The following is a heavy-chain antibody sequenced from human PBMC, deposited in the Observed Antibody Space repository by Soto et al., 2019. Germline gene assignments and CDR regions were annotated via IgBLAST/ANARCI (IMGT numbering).Heavy chain of an antibody. CDR1: GFTFSSYV. Sequence: PGGSLRLSCAASGFTFSSYVMNWVRQSPGKGLEWVSAISGSSDSTFYADSMKGRFTISRDNSKNTLYLQMNSLRAEDTAVYYCAKESHFPMALDYWGPGTLVTLSS. CDR2: ISGSSDST. D-gene: IGHD3-3*02. CDR3: AKESHFPMALDY. V-gene: IGHV3-23*01. J-gene: IGHJ4*02.